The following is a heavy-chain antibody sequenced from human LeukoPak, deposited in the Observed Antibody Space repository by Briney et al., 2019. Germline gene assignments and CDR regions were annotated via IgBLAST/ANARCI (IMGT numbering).Heavy chain of an antibody. D-gene: IGHD3-10*01. J-gene: IGHJ6*03. V-gene: IGHV4-39*07. CDR3: AREALRITMVRDYYYYYMDV. Sequence: SETLSLTCTVSGGSISSSGYYWGWIRQPPGKGLEWIGSIYYSGSTYYNPSLKSRVTISVDTSKNQFSLKLSSVTAADTAVYYCAREALRITMVRDYYYYYMDVWGKGTTVTVSS. CDR2: IYYSGST. CDR1: GGSISSSGYY.